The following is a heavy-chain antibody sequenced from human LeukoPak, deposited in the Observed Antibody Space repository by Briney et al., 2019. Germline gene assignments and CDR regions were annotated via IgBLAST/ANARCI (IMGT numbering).Heavy chain of an antibody. CDR3: ARRTLGQEYYYMDV. Sequence: GASVKVSCKASGGTFSSYAISWVRRAPGQGLEWMGGIIPIFGTANYAQKFQGRVTITADESTSTAYMELSSLRSEDTAVYYCARRTLGQEYYYMDVWGKGTTVTVSS. J-gene: IGHJ6*03. CDR1: GGTFSSYA. D-gene: IGHD1-7*01. CDR2: IIPIFGTA. V-gene: IGHV1-69*13.